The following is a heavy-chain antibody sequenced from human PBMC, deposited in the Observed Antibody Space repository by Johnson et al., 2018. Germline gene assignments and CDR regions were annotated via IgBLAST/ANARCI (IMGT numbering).Heavy chain of an antibody. CDR1: GFTFKNYG. V-gene: IGHV3-30*03. CDR3: ASQQLVYDYCRDV. Sequence: QVQLVQSGGGVVQPGRSLRLSCAASGFTFKNYGMHWVRQAPGKGLEWVAVISYDGSNKYYADSVKGRFTISRDNSKNTLYLQMNSRRAEDTAVYYCASQQLVYDYCRDVWGKGTTVTVSS. D-gene: IGHD6-13*01. J-gene: IGHJ6*03. CDR2: ISYDGSNK.